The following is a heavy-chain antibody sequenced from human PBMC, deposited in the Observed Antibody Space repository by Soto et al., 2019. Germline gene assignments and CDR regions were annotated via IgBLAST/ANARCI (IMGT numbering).Heavy chain of an antibody. CDR3: TVLGTGTLRY. CDR2: IKSKTDGETS. D-gene: IGHD1-7*01. V-gene: IGHV3-15*01. Sequence: PGGSLRLSCAASGFTFSTAWMSWVRQAPGEGLEWVGRIKSKTDGETSDYAAPVKGRLTISRDDSKNMLFLQRNSLKTEDTAVYYCTVLGTGTLRYWGQGSLVTVSS. J-gene: IGHJ4*02. CDR1: GFTFSTAW.